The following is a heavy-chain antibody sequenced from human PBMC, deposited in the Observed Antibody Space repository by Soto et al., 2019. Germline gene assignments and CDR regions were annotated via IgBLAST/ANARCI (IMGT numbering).Heavy chain of an antibody. J-gene: IGHJ4*02. Sequence: SETLSLTCAVYGGSFRGYYWSWIRQPPGKGLEWIGEINHSGSTNYNPSLKSRVTISVDTSKNQFSLKLSSVTAADTAVYYCARGGFAVYGNFDYWGQGTLVTVSS. V-gene: IGHV4-34*01. D-gene: IGHD1-20*01. CDR3: ARGGFAVYGNFDY. CDR1: GGSFRGYY. CDR2: INHSGST.